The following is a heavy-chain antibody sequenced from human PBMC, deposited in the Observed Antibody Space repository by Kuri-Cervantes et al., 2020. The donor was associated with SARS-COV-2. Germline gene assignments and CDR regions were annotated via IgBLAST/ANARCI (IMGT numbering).Heavy chain of an antibody. D-gene: IGHD3/OR15-3a*01. CDR3: AREQGPMRTFDY. Sequence: SETLSLTCTVSGGSISSYYWSWIRQPPGKGLEWIGYIYYSGSTNYNPSLKSRVTISVDTPKNQFSLKLSSVTAADTAVYYCAREQGPMRTFDYWGQGTLVTVSS. CDR1: GGSISSYY. J-gene: IGHJ4*02. CDR2: IYYSGST. V-gene: IGHV4-59*01.